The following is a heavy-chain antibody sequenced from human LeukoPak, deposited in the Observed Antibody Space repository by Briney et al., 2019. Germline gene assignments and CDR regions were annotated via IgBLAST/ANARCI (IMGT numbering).Heavy chain of an antibody. J-gene: IGHJ4*02. V-gene: IGHV1-46*01. CDR3: ARGGSTKGRRFDY. CDR1: GYTFSSYY. Sequence: GASVKVSCKASGYTFSSYYMHWVRQAPGQGLEWMGIINPSGGSTSFAQKFQGRVTMTRDTSTSTVYMDLSSLRSEDTAFYYCARGGSTKGRRFDYWGQGTLVTVSS. CDR2: INPSGGST. D-gene: IGHD1-26*01.